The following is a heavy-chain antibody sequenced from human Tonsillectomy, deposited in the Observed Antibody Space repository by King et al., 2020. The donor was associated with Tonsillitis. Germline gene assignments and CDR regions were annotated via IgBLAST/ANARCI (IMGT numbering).Heavy chain of an antibody. CDR1: GFTFSSYA. D-gene: IGHD3-10*01. Sequence: VQLVESGGGLVQPGGSLRLSCAASGFTFSSYAMSWVRQAPGKGLEWVSSISGSGGSTYYADSVKGRFTISRDNSKNTLYLQMNSLRTEDTAVYYCAKSRLEYYYGSGSYPSYYYGMDVWGHGTTVTVSS. CDR3: AKSRLEYYYGSGSYPSYYYGMDV. CDR2: ISGSGGST. V-gene: IGHV3-23*04. J-gene: IGHJ6*02.